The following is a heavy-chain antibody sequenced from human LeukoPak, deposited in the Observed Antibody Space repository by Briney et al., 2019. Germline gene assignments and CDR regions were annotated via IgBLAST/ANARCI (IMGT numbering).Heavy chain of an antibody. CDR1: GYTFTSYG. Sequence: ASVKVSCKASGYTFTSYGISWVRQAPGQGLEWMGLISAYNGNTNYAQKLQGRVTMTTDTSTSTAYMELRSLRSDDTAVYYCARGARSGSYYKTLGWFDPWGQGTLVTVSS. CDR2: ISAYNGNT. J-gene: IGHJ5*02. D-gene: IGHD3-10*01. CDR3: ARGARSGSYYKTLGWFDP. V-gene: IGHV1-18*01.